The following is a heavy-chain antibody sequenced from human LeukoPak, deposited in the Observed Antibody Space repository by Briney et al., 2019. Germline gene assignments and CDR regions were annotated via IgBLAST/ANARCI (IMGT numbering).Heavy chain of an antibody. Sequence: GGSLRLSCAASGFTFSSYEMNWVRQAPGKGLEWVSYISSSGSTIYYAHSVKGRFTISRDNAKNSLYLQMNSLRAEDTAVYYCASPGYSSGWSRGYWGQGTLVTVSS. V-gene: IGHV3-48*03. J-gene: IGHJ4*02. CDR3: ASPGYSSGWSRGY. D-gene: IGHD6-19*01. CDR2: ISSSGSTI. CDR1: GFTFSSYE.